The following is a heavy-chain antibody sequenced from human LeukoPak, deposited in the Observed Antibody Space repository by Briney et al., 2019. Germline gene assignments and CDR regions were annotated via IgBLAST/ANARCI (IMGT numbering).Heavy chain of an antibody. V-gene: IGHV3-7*04. J-gene: IGHJ3*02. Sequence: GGSLRLSCAASGFTFNSYWMSWVRQAPGKGLEWVANIKQDGSEKYYVDSVKGRFTISRDNAKNSLYLQMNSLRAEDTAVYYCARDRYYYDSSGYSQGDAFDIWGQGTMVTVSS. CDR2: IKQDGSEK. CDR3: ARDRYYYDSSGYSQGDAFDI. D-gene: IGHD3-22*01. CDR1: GFTFNSYW.